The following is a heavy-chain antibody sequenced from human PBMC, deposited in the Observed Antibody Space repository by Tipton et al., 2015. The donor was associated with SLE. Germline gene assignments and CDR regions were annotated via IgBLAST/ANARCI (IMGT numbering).Heavy chain of an antibody. CDR1: GFRFSSYG. V-gene: IGHV3-33*08. Sequence: SLRLSCAASGFRFSSYGMHWVRQAPGKGLEWVAVIWYDGSNKNYADSVKGRFTISRDNSKNTLDLQMNSLRAEDTAVYYCARESHGGRPGQMDVWGKGTTVTVSS. CDR2: IWYDGSNK. CDR3: ARESHGGRPGQMDV. D-gene: IGHD1-26*01. J-gene: IGHJ6*04.